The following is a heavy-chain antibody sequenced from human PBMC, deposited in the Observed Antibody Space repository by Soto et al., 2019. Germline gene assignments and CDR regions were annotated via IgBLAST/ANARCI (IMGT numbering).Heavy chain of an antibody. CDR1: GFTFSNYW. CDR3: ARIASAGRGWDV. D-gene: IGHD6-25*01. V-gene: IGHV3-7*01. CDR2: IKQDGSEK. Sequence: EVQLVESGGGLVQPGGSLRLSCIDFGFTFSNYWMSWVRQAPVKGLEWVGNIKQDGSEKNYVDSVKGRFTISRDNAKNSLYLKMHSLRAEDTAVYYCARIASAGRGWDVWGQGTTVVVSS. J-gene: IGHJ6*02.